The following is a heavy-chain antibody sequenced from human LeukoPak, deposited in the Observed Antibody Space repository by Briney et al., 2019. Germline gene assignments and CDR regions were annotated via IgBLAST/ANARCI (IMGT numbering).Heavy chain of an antibody. CDR3: ARVTGYIVEDYFDY. J-gene: IGHJ4*02. CDR2: IYYSGST. D-gene: IGHD3-22*01. Sequence: IPSETLSLTCSVSGGSISSYYWSWIRQPPGKGLEWIGYIYYSGSTNYNPSLKSRVTISVDTSKNQFSLRLSSVTAADTAVYYCARVTGYIVEDYFDYWGQGTLVTVSS. V-gene: IGHV4-59*01. CDR1: GGSISSYY.